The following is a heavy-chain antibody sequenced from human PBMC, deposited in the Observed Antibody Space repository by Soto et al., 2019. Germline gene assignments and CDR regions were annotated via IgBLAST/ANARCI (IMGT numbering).Heavy chain of an antibody. CDR2: ISSSSSYI. J-gene: IGHJ4*02. V-gene: IGHV3-21*01. CDR3: ARGNHGVVNSFDY. Sequence: EVHLVDSGGGLVKPGGSLRLSCAASGFTFSTYSMNWVRQAPGKGLEWVSSISSSSSYIYYADSVKGRFTISRDNAKNALYLQMTSLRAEDTAVYYCARGNHGVVNSFDYWGLGTLVTVSS. D-gene: IGHD3-3*01. CDR1: GFTFSTYS.